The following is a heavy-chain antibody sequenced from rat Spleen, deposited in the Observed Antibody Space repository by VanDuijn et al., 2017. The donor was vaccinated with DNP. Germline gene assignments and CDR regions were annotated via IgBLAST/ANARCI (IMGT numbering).Heavy chain of an antibody. CDR2: IGSPAYAP. D-gene: IGHD1-5*01. V-gene: IGHV5-25*01. CDR1: GFTFSAYY. CDR3: ARHGEVHLRYAMDA. J-gene: IGHJ4*01. Sequence: EMQLVESGGGLVQPGRSLKLSCAASGFTFSAYYMAWVRQAPAKGLEWVAYIGSPAYAPYYTDSVKGRFAISRDNAKNTLYLQMDSLRSEDTATYYCARHGEVHLRYAMDAWGQGTSVTVSS.